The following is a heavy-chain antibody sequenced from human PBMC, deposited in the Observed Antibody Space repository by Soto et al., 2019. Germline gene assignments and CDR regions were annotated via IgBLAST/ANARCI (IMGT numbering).Heavy chain of an antibody. D-gene: IGHD3-22*01. J-gene: IGHJ6*02. Sequence: ASVKVSCKASGYTFTNCAMHWVRQAPGQRLEWMGWINAGNGNTKYSQKFQGRVTITRDTSASTAYMELSSLRSEDTAVYYCARGPEYYYDSSGYYGLNYGMDVWGQGTTVTVSS. CDR3: ARGPEYYYDSSGYYGLNYGMDV. V-gene: IGHV1-3*01. CDR1: GYTFTNCA. CDR2: INAGNGNT.